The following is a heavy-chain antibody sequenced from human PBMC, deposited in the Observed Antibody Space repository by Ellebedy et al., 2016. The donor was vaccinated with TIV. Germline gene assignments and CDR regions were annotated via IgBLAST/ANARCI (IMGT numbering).Heavy chain of an antibody. Sequence: GESLKISCAASGFTFSSYAMHWVRQAPGKGLEWVAVISYDGSNKYYADSVKGRFTISRDNSKNTLYLQMNSLRAEDTAVYYCARPGWYPHYYYGMDVWGQGTTVTVSS. D-gene: IGHD2-15*01. CDR3: ARPGWYPHYYYGMDV. V-gene: IGHV3-30-3*01. CDR1: GFTFSSYA. J-gene: IGHJ6*02. CDR2: ISYDGSNK.